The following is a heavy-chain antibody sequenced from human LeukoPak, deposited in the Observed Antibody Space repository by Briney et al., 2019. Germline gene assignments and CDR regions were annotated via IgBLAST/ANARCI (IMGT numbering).Heavy chain of an antibody. Sequence: GGSRRLSCVPSGFAFGTFAMNWVRQAPGKGLEWVSGISASGSKTYYGNSVKGRFTISRDNSKNTLFLQMNSLRVEVTARYFCARDQSPHYYDSSGYGAFNLWGQGTVVTVSS. CDR1: GFAFGTFA. J-gene: IGHJ3*01. D-gene: IGHD3-22*01. CDR3: ARDQSPHYYDSSGYGAFNL. V-gene: IGHV3-23*01. CDR2: ISASGSKT.